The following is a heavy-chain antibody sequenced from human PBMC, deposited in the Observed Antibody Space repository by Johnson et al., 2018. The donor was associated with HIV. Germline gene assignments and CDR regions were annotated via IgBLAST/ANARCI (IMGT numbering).Heavy chain of an antibody. CDR2: ISYDGNNK. CDR1: GFTFSTYG. D-gene: IGHD5-12*01. V-gene: IGHV3-33*05. J-gene: IGHJ3*02. CDR3: ARDLGVATAKVNAFDI. Sequence: VQLLESGGGVVQPGESMRLSCAASGFTFSTYGMHWVRQTPGKGLDWVAVISYDGNNKYSADSVKGRFTISRDNSKNTLYLQMNSRRAEDTAGYYCARDLGVATAKVNAFDIWGQGTMVTVSS.